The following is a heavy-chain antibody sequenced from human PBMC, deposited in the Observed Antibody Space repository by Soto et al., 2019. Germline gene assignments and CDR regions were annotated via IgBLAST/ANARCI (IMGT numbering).Heavy chain of an antibody. CDR1: GFSLTTSGVG. Sequence: QITLKESGPTLVTPTQTLTLTCTFSGFSLTTSGVGVGWVRQPPGKALEWLALIYWDDDKRYSPSLKTRLSITKDTSYHAVVLTMPNMDPVDTATYYCAHRRADYGNWGFGVFDYWGQGTLLTVSS. CDR3: AHRRADYGNWGFGVFDY. V-gene: IGHV2-5*02. CDR2: IYWDDDK. J-gene: IGHJ4*02. D-gene: IGHD3-10*01.